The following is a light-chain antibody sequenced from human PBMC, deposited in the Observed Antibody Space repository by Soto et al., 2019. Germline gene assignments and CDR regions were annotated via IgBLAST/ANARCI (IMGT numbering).Light chain of an antibody. Sequence: DIQMTQSPSTLSGSVGDRVTITCRASQTISSWLAWYQQKPGKAPKVLIYGASNLQSGVPPRFSGSGSGTEFTLTISSLQPEDFATHYCQHLKPNLLTFGQGTR. J-gene: IGKJ5*01. V-gene: IGKV1-5*01. CDR3: QHLKPNLLT. CDR1: QTISSW. CDR2: GAS.